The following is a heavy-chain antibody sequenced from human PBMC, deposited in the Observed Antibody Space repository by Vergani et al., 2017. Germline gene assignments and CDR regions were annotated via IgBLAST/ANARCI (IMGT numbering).Heavy chain of an antibody. J-gene: IGHJ3*02. CDR2: ISTTSDTI. V-gene: IGHV3-48*01. CDR3: ARGMTTETTDLDGFDI. D-gene: IGHD4-17*01. Sequence: DVQLVESGGDLVQPGGSLRLSCAASGFTFSSYSMNWVRQAPGKGLEWISYISTTSDTIYYADSVRGRFTISRDNAKNSLYLQMNSLRPEDTAVYYCARGMTTETTDLDGFDIWGQGTMVSVSS. CDR1: GFTFSSYS.